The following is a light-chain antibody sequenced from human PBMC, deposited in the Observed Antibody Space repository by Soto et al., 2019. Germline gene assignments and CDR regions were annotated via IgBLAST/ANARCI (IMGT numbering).Light chain of an antibody. CDR3: QSYDSSLRGVV. Sequence: QLVLTQPPSVSGAPGQRVTISCTGSISNIGSGYAVYWYRQLPGTAPKLLIYGDTNRPSGVPDRFSGSKSGTSASLAISGLQAEDEADYYCQSYDSSLRGVVFGGGTKLTVL. J-gene: IGLJ2*01. V-gene: IGLV1-40*01. CDR1: ISNIGSGYA. CDR2: GDT.